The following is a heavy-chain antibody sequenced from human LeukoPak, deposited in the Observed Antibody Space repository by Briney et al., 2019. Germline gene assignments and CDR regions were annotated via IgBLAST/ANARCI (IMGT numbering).Heavy chain of an antibody. V-gene: IGHV3-21*01. CDR2: ISSSSSYT. Sequence: GGSLRLSCAASGFTLSSYSMNWVRQAPGKGLEWVSSISSSSSYTYYADSVKGRFTISRANAKNSLYLQMNSLRAEDTAVYYCARDGPETYCSSSSCSAGRAFDIWGQGTMVTVSS. J-gene: IGHJ3*02. D-gene: IGHD2-2*01. CDR1: GFTLSSYS. CDR3: ARDGPETYCSSSSCSAGRAFDI.